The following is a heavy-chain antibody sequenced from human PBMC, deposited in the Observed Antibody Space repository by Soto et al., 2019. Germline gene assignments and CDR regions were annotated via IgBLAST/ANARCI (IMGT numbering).Heavy chain of an antibody. CDR3: ARDQAHYGGNYFDY. CDR1: GYSISSGYY. J-gene: IGHJ4*02. V-gene: IGHV4-38-2*02. D-gene: IGHD4-17*01. Sequence: SETLSLTCAVSGYSISSGYYWGWIRQPPGKGLEWIGSIYHSGSTYYNPSLKSRVTISVDTSKNQFSLKLSSVTAADTAVYYCARDQAHYGGNYFDYWGQGTLVTVSS. CDR2: IYHSGST.